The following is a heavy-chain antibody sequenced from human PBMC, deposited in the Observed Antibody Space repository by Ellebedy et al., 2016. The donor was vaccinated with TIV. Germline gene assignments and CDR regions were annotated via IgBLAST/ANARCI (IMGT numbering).Heavy chain of an antibody. CDR3: ARDGYAYATDV. Sequence: GESLKISCAASGFTYSTYWMSWVCQAPGKGLEWVANMNGDGSEKYYVDSVRGRFTISRDNAKDSLYLQMSSLRAEDTALYYCARDGYAYATDVWGQGATVTVSS. CDR2: MNGDGSEK. V-gene: IGHV3-7*01. J-gene: IGHJ6*02. CDR1: GFTYSTYW. D-gene: IGHD5-18*01.